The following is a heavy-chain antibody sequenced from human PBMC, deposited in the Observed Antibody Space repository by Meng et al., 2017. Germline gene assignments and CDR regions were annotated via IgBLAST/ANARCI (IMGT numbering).Heavy chain of an antibody. J-gene: IGHJ4*02. V-gene: IGHV4-4*02. Sequence: QVHRLGPVPRLVKLSGTLSLTRAVSGGSPSSSNWWSWVRQPPGKGLEWIGETYHSGSTNYNPSLKSRVTISVDKSKNQFSLKLSSVTAADTAVYYCARVVAATTLFLDYWGQGTLVTVSS. CDR3: ARVVAATTLFLDY. D-gene: IGHD2-15*01. CDR2: TYHSGST. CDR1: GGSPSSSNW.